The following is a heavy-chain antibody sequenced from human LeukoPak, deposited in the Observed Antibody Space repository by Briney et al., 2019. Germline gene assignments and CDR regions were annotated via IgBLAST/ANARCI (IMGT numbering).Heavy chain of an antibody. D-gene: IGHD3-22*01. J-gene: IGHJ4*02. CDR2: IYTSGST. CDR3: ARGYSSGYHL. Sequence: SETLSLTCTVSGGSISSSPYYWSWIRQPPGKGLEYIGRIYTSGSTDYSPSLKSRVTMSVHTSKNQFSLKLSSVTAADTAVYYCARGYSSGYHLWGQGTLVTVSS. V-gene: IGHV4-61*02. CDR1: GGSISSSPYY.